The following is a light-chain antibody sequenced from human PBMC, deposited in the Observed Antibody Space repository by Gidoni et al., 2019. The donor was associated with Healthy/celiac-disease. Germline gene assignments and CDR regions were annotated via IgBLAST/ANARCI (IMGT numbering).Light chain of an antibody. J-gene: IGKJ1*01. V-gene: IGKV1-39*01. CDR2: AAS. CDR1: QSISSY. CDR3: QQSYSTPRT. Sequence: VGDRVTITCRASQSISSYLNWYQQRPGKAPKLLIYAASSLQSGVPSRFSGSGSGTDFTLTISSLQPEDFATYYCQQSYSTPRTFGQGTKVEIK.